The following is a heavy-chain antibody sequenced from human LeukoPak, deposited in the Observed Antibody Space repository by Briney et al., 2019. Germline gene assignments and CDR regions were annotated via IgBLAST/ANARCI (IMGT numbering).Heavy chain of an antibody. Sequence: GGSLRLSCAASGFTFSNYAMSWVRQAPGKGLVCVSRINSDGSSTSYADSVKGRFTISRDNAKNTLYLQMNSLRAEDTAVYYRARDRGGWYAGSAFDIWGQGTMVTVSS. CDR3: ARDRGGWYAGSAFDI. CDR1: GFTFSNYA. V-gene: IGHV3-74*01. D-gene: IGHD6-19*01. J-gene: IGHJ3*02. CDR2: INSDGSST.